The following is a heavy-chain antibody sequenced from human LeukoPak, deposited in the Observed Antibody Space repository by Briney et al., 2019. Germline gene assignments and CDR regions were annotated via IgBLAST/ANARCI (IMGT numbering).Heavy chain of an antibody. Sequence: GGSLRLSCAASGFAFSSYWMSWVRQAPGKGLEWVANINQDGSEKYYVDSVKGRFTISRDNAKNSLYLQMNSLRAEDTAVYYCARDSYYGSGSYYHWGQGTLVTVSS. D-gene: IGHD3-10*01. J-gene: IGHJ5*02. CDR2: INQDGSEK. CDR1: GFAFSSYW. V-gene: IGHV3-7*01. CDR3: ARDSYYGSGSYYH.